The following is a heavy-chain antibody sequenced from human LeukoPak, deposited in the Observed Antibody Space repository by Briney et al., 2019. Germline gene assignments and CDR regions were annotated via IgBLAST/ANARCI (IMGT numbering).Heavy chain of an antibody. Sequence: PSETLSLTCAVYGGSFSGYYWSWIRQPLGKGLEWIGEINHSGSTNYNPSLKSRVTISVDTSKNQFSLKLSSVTAADTAVYYCAAGYYDSSGAPLNWFDPWGQGTLVTVSS. J-gene: IGHJ5*02. CDR3: AAGYYDSSGAPLNWFDP. CDR1: GGSFSGYY. CDR2: INHSGST. V-gene: IGHV4-34*01. D-gene: IGHD3-22*01.